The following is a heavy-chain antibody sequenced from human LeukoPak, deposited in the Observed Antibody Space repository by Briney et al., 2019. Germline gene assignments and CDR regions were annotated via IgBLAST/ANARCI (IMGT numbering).Heavy chain of an antibody. CDR1: GGTFSSYA. Sequence: SVKVSCKASGGTFSSYAISWVRQAPGQGLEWMGGIIPIFGTANYAQKVQGRVTITADESTSTAYMELSTLRSEDTAVYYCARAGIAVAGVLYYWGQGTLVTVSS. V-gene: IGHV1-69*13. J-gene: IGHJ4*02. CDR2: IIPIFGTA. D-gene: IGHD6-19*01. CDR3: ARAGIAVAGVLYY.